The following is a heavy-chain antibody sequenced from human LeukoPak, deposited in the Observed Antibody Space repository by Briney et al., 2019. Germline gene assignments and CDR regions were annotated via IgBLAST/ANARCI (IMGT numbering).Heavy chain of an antibody. CDR1: GGSFSGYY. CDR2: INHSGST. J-gene: IGHJ3*01. CDR3: ARDLLPVIVGATQLPYV. Sequence: SETLSLTCAVYGGSFSGYYWSWIRQPPGKGLEWIGEINHSGSTNYNPSLKSRVTISVDTSKNQFSLKLSSVTAADTAVYYCARDLLPVIVGATQLPYVWGQGTMVTVSS. D-gene: IGHD1-26*01. V-gene: IGHV4-34*01.